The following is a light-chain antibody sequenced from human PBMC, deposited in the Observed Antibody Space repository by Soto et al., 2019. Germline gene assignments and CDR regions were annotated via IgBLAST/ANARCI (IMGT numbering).Light chain of an antibody. Sequence: ETVMTQSPATLSVSPWERATLSCRASQSVSSNSAWYQQKHGQPPRLLIYDISTRATGIPTRLSGSGSGTDLALTVSSLQSEDFAVYYCQQYNSWLLTLGGGTKVDIK. J-gene: IGKJ4*01. CDR2: DIS. CDR3: QQYNSWLLT. CDR1: QSVSSN. V-gene: IGKV3D-15*01.